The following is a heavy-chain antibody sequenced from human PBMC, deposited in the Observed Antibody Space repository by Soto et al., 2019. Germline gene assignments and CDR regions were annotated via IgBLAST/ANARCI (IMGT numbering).Heavy chain of an antibody. V-gene: IGHV4-4*07. Sequence: PSETLSLTCTVSVDPITSYFWTWLRQPAGKGLEWIGHVFPGGPTSHNSSLKSRVSMSVDTSKNQFSLTLTSVTAADTAVYYCAAEQQLVEVDWFDPWGQGTLVTVS. CDR1: VDPITSYF. D-gene: IGHD6-13*01. CDR3: AAEQQLVEVDWFDP. CDR2: VFPGGPT. J-gene: IGHJ5*02.